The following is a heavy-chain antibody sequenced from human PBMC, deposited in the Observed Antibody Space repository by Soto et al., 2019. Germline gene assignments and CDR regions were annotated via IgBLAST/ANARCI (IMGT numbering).Heavy chain of an antibody. V-gene: IGHV1-69*01. CDR2: IMPTVDSA. Sequence: QVQLVQSGAEVKTPGSSVKVSCKASGGTLSDYAISWVRQAPGQGLEWMGGIMPTVDSANYAQNFQGRLTISADESTSTANLELSSLRSDDTDVYYCAVAAVREIMAQESSGMAVWGQGTTVIVSS. CDR1: GGTLSDYA. CDR3: AVAAVREIMAQESSGMAV. D-gene: IGHD3-10*01. J-gene: IGHJ6*02.